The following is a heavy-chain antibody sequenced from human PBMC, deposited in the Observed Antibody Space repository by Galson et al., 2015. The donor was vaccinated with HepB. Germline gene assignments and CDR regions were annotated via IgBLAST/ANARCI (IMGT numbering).Heavy chain of an antibody. D-gene: IGHD6-13*01. CDR1: GFAFSSYS. CDR3: ARVEYSSSWYQDY. J-gene: IGHJ4*02. V-gene: IGHV3-21*01. CDR2: ITTSSSYI. Sequence: LRLSCAASGFAFSSYSMNWVRQAPGKGPEWVSSITTSSSYIYYADSVKGRFTISRDNAKNSLYLQMNSLRAEDTAVYYCARVEYSSSWYQDYWGQGTLVTVSS.